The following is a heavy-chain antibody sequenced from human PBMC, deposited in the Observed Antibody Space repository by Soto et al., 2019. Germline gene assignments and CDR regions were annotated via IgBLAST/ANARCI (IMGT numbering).Heavy chain of an antibody. CDR3: SKDRSRGAAVYYFDY. D-gene: IGHD6-13*01. CDR1: GFALSSFD. J-gene: IGHJ4*02. Sequence: GGSLRLSCAASGFALSSFDMDWVRQAPGKGLEWVSYINMDGGSTHYAESVKGRFTISRDNSKDTLYLQMNSLRPEDTAVYYCSKDRSRGAAVYYFDYWGQGTPVTVSS. CDR2: INMDGGST. V-gene: IGHV3-48*03.